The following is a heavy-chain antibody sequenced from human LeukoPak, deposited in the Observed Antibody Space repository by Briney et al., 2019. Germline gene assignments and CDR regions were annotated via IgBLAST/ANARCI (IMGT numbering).Heavy chain of an antibody. CDR3: ARAAYDILTGYHYFDY. Sequence: PSETLSLTCAVYGGSFSGYYWSWIRQPPGKGLEWIGEINHSGSTNYNPSLKSRVTISVDTSKNQFSLKLSSVTAADTAVYYCARAAYDILTGYHYFDYWGQGTLVTVSS. J-gene: IGHJ4*02. CDR1: GGSFSGYY. D-gene: IGHD3-9*01. CDR2: INHSGST. V-gene: IGHV4-34*01.